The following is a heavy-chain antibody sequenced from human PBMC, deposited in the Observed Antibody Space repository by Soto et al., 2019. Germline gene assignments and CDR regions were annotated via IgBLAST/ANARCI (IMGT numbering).Heavy chain of an antibody. D-gene: IGHD4-17*01. V-gene: IGHV3-33*01. CDR3: ARDREDYGDYVLSYYYGMDV. CDR2: IWYDGSNK. CDR1: GFTFSSYG. J-gene: IGHJ6*02. Sequence: GGSLRLSCAASGFTFSSYGMHWVRQAPGKGLEWVAVIWYDGSNKYYADSVKGRFTISRDNSKNTLYLQMNSLRAEDTAVYYCARDREDYGDYVLSYYYGMDVWGQGTTVTVSS.